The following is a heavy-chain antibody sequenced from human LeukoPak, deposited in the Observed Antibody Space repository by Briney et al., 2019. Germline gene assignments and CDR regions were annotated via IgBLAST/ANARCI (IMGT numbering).Heavy chain of an antibody. J-gene: IGHJ4*02. CDR1: GGSISSSSW. CDR3: ARLRELYYDNPFDY. V-gene: IGHV4-4*02. CDR2: IYHSGST. Sequence: SETLSLTCAVSGGSISSSSWWSWVRQPPGKGLEWIGEIYHSGSTNYNPSLKSRVTISVDKSKNQFSLRLSSVTAADTAVYYCARLRELYYDNPFDYWGQGTLVTVSS. D-gene: IGHD3-22*01.